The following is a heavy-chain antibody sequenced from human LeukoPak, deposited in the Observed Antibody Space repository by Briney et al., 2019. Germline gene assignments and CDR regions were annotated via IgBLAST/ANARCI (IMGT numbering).Heavy chain of an antibody. CDR3: AREGGGLRFLEWLHNYYYYYIDV. CDR1: GGTFSSYT. D-gene: IGHD3-3*01. V-gene: IGHV1-69*04. Sequence: SVKVSCKASGGTFSSYTISWVRQAPGQGLDWMGRIIPILGIANYAQKFQGRVTITADKSTSTAYMELSSLRSEDTAVYYCAREGGGLRFLEWLHNYYYYYIDVWGKGTTVTLSS. CDR2: IIPILGIA. J-gene: IGHJ6*03.